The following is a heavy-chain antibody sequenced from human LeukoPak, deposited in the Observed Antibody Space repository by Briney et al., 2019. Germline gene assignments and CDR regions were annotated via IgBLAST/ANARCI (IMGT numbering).Heavy chain of an antibody. CDR3: AKESSIVGATTGYYFDY. V-gene: IGHV3-23*01. J-gene: IGHJ4*02. CDR2: ISGSGGST. D-gene: IGHD1-26*01. Sequence: GGSLRLSCAASGFTFSSYAMSWVRQAPGKGLEWVSAISGSGGSTYYADSVKGRFTNSRDNSKNTLYLQMNSLRAEDTAVYYCAKESSIVGATTGYYFDYWGRGTLVTVSS. CDR1: GFTFSSYA.